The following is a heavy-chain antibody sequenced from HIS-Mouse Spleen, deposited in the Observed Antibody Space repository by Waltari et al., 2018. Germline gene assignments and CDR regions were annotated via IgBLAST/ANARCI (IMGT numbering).Heavy chain of an antibody. J-gene: IGHJ2*01. CDR1: GFTFRSLW. CDR2: IKQDGSEK. Sequence: EVQLVESGGGLVQPGGSVSLSCAASGFTFRSLWTGWVRLAPGKGREGVANIKQDGSEKYYVDSVKGRFTISRDNAKNSLYLQMNSLRAEDTAVYYCARDLGGGLWYFDLWGRGTLVTVSS. CDR3: ARDLGGGLWYFDL. V-gene: IGHV3-7*01. D-gene: IGHD3-16*01.